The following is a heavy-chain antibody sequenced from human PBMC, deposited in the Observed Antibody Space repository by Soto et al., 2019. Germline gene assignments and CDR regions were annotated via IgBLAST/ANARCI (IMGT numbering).Heavy chain of an antibody. V-gene: IGHV2-5*02. Sequence: QITLKESGPTLVKPTQTLTLTCTFSGFSLTTTGVGVGWIRQAPGKALDYLAIIFWDDDKYYSPPLKSRVTITKDPYNNQVVLILTNMDSVDTGTYYCAYRCPQGATYFDLWGRGTPVTVSS. CDR2: IFWDDDK. CDR1: GFSLTTTGVG. D-gene: IGHD3-16*01. CDR3: AYRCPQGATYFDL. J-gene: IGHJ2*01.